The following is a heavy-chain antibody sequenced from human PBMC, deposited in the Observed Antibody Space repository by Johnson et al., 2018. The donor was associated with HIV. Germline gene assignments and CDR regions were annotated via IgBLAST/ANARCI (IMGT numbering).Heavy chain of an antibody. CDR1: GFIFDDYA. J-gene: IGHJ3*02. CDR3: AKDILGGSGWHAFDI. Sequence: VQLVESGGGLVQPGRSLRLSCAASGFIFDDYAMHWVRQAPGRGLEWVSGISWNSGRIGYADSVKGLFTISRDNAKNSLYLQMHSLRPEDTALYYCAKDILGGSGWHAFDIWGQGTVVSVSS. CDR2: ISWNSGRI. D-gene: IGHD6-19*01. V-gene: IGHV3-9*01.